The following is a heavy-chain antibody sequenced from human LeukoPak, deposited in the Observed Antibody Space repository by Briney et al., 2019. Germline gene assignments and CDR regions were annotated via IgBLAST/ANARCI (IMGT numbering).Heavy chain of an antibody. CDR2: INPNSGGT. Sequence: ASVKVSCKASGYTFTDYYIHWVRQAPGQGLEWMGWINPNSGGTNYAQKFQGRVTMTRDTSISTAYMELSRLRSDDTALYYCARGVVMTALRGLGYWGPGTLVTVSS. V-gene: IGHV1-2*02. CDR1: GYTFTDYY. D-gene: IGHD2-21*02. CDR3: ARGVVMTALRGLGY. J-gene: IGHJ4*02.